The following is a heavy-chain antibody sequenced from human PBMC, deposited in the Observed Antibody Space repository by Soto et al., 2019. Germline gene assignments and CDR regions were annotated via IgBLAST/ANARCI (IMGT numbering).Heavy chain of an antibody. CDR2: ISYDGSNK. J-gene: IGHJ3*02. D-gene: IGHD3-10*02. CDR3: VADYVATDTFDI. V-gene: IGHV3-30*03. CDR1: GFTFNIYG. Sequence: QVQLVESGGGVVQPGRSLRLSCAASGFTFNIYGMHWVRQAPGKGLEWVAVISYDGSNKYYADSVKGRFTISRDNSKNTLYLQMNSLRAEDTAVYYCVADYVATDTFDIWGQGTMVTVSS.